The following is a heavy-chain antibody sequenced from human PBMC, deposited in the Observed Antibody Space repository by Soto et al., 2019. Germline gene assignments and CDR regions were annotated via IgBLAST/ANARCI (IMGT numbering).Heavy chain of an antibody. V-gene: IGHV3-23*01. CDR3: AKDYVQLPHYYFDY. Sequence: LRLSCAASGFTFSSYAMSWVRQAPGKGLEWVSAISGSGGSTYYADSVKGRFTISRDNSKNTLYLQMNSLRAEDTAVYYCAKDYVQLPHYYFDYWGQGTLVTVS. D-gene: IGHD2-2*01. CDR1: GFTFSSYA. CDR2: ISGSGGST. J-gene: IGHJ4*02.